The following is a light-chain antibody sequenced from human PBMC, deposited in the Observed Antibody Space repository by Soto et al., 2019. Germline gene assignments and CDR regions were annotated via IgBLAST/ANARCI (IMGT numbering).Light chain of an antibody. J-gene: IGKJ5*01. Sequence: EIMMTKSPATLSVTPGERATLSCRASQSVSSNLAWYQQKPGQAPRLLIYGASTRATGIPARFSGSGSGTEFTLTISSLQSEDFAVYYCQQYNNWPPITFGQGTLLEVK. CDR3: QQYNNWPPIT. V-gene: IGKV3-15*01. CDR1: QSVSSN. CDR2: GAS.